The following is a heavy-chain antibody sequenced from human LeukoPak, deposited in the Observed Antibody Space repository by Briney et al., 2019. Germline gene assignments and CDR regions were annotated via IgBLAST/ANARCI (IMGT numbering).Heavy chain of an antibody. Sequence: ASVKVSCKASGYTFTDYYMHWVRQAPGQGLEWMGWINTNSGGTNYAQNFQGRVTMTRDTSITTAYMELSRLRSDDTAVYYCASKGSGYCWSTICQGAFDLWGQGTMVTVSS. CDR3: ASKGSGYCWSTICQGAFDL. V-gene: IGHV1-2*02. D-gene: IGHD2-2*01. CDR2: INTNSGGT. CDR1: GYTFTDYY. J-gene: IGHJ3*01.